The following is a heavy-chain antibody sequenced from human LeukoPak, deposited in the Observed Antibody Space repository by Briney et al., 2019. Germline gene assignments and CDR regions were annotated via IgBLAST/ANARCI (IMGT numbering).Heavy chain of an antibody. D-gene: IGHD1-26*01. CDR3: ARDGSGSYCDY. CDR1: GFTFSTYG. CDR2: IWYDGSNE. V-gene: IGHV3-33*01. J-gene: IGHJ4*02. Sequence: GVSLRLSCAASGFTFSTYGMHWVRQAPGKGLEWVALIWYDGSNEYYADSVKGRFTISRDNSKNTLYLQMNSLRAEDTAAYYCARDGSGSYCDYWGQGTLVTVSS.